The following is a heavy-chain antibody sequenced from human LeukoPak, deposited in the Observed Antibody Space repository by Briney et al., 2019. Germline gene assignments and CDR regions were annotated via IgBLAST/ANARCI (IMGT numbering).Heavy chain of an antibody. Sequence: GGSLRLSCAASGFTFDDYAMHWVRQAPGKGLEWVSGISWNSNSIVYADSVKGRFTISRDNAKNSLYLQMNSLRAEDTALYYCAKGGFGEFLHWFDPWGQGTLVTVSS. CDR3: AKGGFGEFLHWFDP. CDR2: ISWNSNSI. J-gene: IGHJ5*02. CDR1: GFTFDDYA. V-gene: IGHV3-9*01. D-gene: IGHD3-10*01.